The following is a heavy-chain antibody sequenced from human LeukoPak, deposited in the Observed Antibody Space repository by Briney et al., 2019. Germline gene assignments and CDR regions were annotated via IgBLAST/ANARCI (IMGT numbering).Heavy chain of an antibody. CDR2: INHSGST. J-gene: IGHJ4*02. V-gene: IGHV4-34*01. CDR3: ARPGLAYCGGDCYSTEGYYFDY. D-gene: IGHD2-21*01. CDR1: GFTFSDYY. Sequence: LRLSCAASGFTFSDYYMSWIRQSPGKGLEWIGEINHSGSTNYNPSLKSRVTISVDTSRNQSSLRLTSVTAADAAMYYCARPGLAYCGGDCYSTEGYYFDYWSQGTLVAVSS.